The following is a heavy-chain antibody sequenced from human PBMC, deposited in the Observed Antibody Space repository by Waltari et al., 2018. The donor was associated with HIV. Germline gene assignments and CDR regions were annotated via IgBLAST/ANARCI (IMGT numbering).Heavy chain of an antibody. CDR2: LYPEDDET. CDR3: ATDFSGMVRAYSYYSLDV. Sequence: QVQLVQSGAEVKKPGASVKVSCKVSGHTLSELSMHWVRQVPGKGLEWMGKLYPEDDETIYAQKFQGRVTMTEDTSSDTAYMELSSLTSGDTAVYYCATDFSGMVRAYSYYSLDVWGQGTTVTVSS. J-gene: IGHJ6*02. CDR1: GHTLSELS. V-gene: IGHV1-24*01. D-gene: IGHD3-10*01.